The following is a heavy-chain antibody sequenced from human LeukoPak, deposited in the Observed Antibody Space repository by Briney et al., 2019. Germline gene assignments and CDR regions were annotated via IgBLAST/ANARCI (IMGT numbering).Heavy chain of an antibody. CDR3: TRWRATEAPPVLY. CDR1: GCPFRDYA. D-gene: IGHD5-24*01. Sequence: GESLKISCSASGCPFRDYAMSWFRQAPGKGLEGVGFIRSKPYGGTTEYAASVKATFTSSKDDSKSIAYLQMNSLKTEDTAVYYCTRWRATEAPPVLYWGQGTLVTVSA. V-gene: IGHV3-49*03. J-gene: IGHJ4*02. CDR2: IRSKPYGGTT.